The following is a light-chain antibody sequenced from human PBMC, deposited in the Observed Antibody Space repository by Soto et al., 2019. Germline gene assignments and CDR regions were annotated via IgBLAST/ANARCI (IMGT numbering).Light chain of an antibody. CDR3: SSFTTSSTLV. Sequence: VLTQPASVSGSPGQPITISCTGTSSDVGSFDSVAWYQHNPGKAPKLMIYDVSNRPSGVSSRFSGSKSGNTASLSISGLQTEDEANYYCSSFTTSSTLVFGTGTKVTVL. J-gene: IGLJ1*01. V-gene: IGLV2-14*01. CDR2: DVS. CDR1: SSDVGSFDS.